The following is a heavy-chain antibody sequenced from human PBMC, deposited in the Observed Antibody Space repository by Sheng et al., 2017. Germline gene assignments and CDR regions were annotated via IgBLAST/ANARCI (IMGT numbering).Heavy chain of an antibody. CDR1: GYSISSGYY. CDR2: IYHSGST. J-gene: IGHJ4*02. V-gene: IGHV4-38-2*01. D-gene: IGHD2-8*02. CDR3: ASGVLGIVYNY. Sequence: QVQLQESGPGLVKPSETLSLTCAVSGYSISSGYYWGWIRQPPGKGLEWIGSIYHSGSTYYNPSLKSRVTISVDTSKNQFSLKLSSVTAADTAVYYCASGVLGIVYNYWGQGTLVTVSS.